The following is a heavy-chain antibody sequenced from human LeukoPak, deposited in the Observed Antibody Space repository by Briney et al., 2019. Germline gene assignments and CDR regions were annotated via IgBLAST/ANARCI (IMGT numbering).Heavy chain of an antibody. J-gene: IGHJ6*03. CDR3: AREHMINYYYYYMDV. D-gene: IGHD2-21*01. CDR2: MNPNSGNT. CDR1: GYTFTSYD. V-gene: IGHV1-8*01. Sequence: GASVKVSCKASGYTFTSYDINWVRQATGQGLEWMGWMNPNSGNTGYAQKFQGRVTITADKSTSTAYMELSSLRSEDTAVYYCAREHMINYYYYYMDVWGKGTTVTVSS.